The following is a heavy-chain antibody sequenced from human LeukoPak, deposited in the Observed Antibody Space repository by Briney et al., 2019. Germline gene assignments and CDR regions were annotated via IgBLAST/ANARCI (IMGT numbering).Heavy chain of an antibody. CDR3: ARSTYYYDSSGGSDAFDI. J-gene: IGHJ3*02. CDR1: GGSFSGYY. Sequence: PSETLSLTCAVYGGSFSGYYWSWIRQPPGKGLEWIGEINHSGSTNYNPSLKSRVTISVDTSKNQFSLKLSSVTAADTAVYYCARSTYYYDSSGGSDAFDIWGQGTMVTVSS. D-gene: IGHD3-22*01. V-gene: IGHV4-34*01. CDR2: INHSGST.